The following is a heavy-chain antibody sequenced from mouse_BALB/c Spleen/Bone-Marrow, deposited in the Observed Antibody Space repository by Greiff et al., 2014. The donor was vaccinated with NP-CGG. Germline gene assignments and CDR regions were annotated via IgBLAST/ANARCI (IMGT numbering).Heavy chain of an antibody. Sequence: EVQLQQSGPGLVKPSQSLSLTCTVTGDSITSDYAWNWIRQFPGNRLEWMGYISYSGSISYNPSLKSRISITRDTSKNQFFLQLNSVTTEDTATYYCARGGYDDAVDYWGQGTSVTVSS. CDR1: GDSITSDYA. J-gene: IGHJ4*01. D-gene: IGHD2-14*01. CDR2: ISYSGSI. V-gene: IGHV3-2*02. CDR3: ARGGYDDAVDY.